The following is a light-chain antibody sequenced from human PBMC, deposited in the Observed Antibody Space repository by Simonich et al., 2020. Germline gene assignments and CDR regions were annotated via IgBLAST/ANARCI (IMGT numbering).Light chain of an antibody. CDR2: DVS. CDR3: SSYTSSSLVV. V-gene: IGLV2-14*03. CDR1: SSDVGGYNF. Sequence: QSALLQPASVSGSPGQSITISCTGTSSDVGGYNFVSWYQQHPGKAPKLMIYDVSKRPSGVSNRFSGSKSGNTASLTISGLQAEDEADYYCSSYTSSSLVVFGGGTKLTVL. J-gene: IGLJ2*01.